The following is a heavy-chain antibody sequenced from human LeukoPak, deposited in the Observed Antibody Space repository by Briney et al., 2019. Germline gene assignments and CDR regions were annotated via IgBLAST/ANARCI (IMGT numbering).Heavy chain of an antibody. CDR2: MNPNSGNT. CDR3: ARGLQGYDILTGYYDYYYGMDV. V-gene: IGHV1-8*01. CDR1: GYTFTSYD. Sequence: ASVKVSCKASGYTFTSYDINWVRQATGQGLEWMGWMNPNSGNTGYAQKFQGRVTMTRNTSISTAYMELSSLRSEDTAVYYCARGLQGYDILTGYYDYYYGMDVWGQGTTVTVSS. J-gene: IGHJ6*02. D-gene: IGHD3-9*01.